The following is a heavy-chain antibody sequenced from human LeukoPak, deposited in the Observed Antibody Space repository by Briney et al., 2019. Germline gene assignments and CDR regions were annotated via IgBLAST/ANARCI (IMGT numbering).Heavy chain of an antibody. Sequence: PSETLSLTCAVSGYSISSGLWWGWIRQPPGKGLEWIGYIYYSGSTNYNPSLKSRVTISVDTSKNQFSLKLSSVTAADTAVYYCARGDIVVVQDAFDIWGQGTMVTVSS. V-gene: IGHV4-28*03. D-gene: IGHD2-15*01. CDR2: IYYSGST. CDR1: GYSISSGLW. CDR3: ARGDIVVVQDAFDI. J-gene: IGHJ3*02.